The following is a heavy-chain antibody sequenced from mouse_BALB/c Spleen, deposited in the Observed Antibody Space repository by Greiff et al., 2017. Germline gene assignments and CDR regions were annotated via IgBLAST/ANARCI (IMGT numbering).Heavy chain of an antibody. CDR1: GYTFTDYA. J-gene: IGHJ1*01. CDR2: ISTYYGNT. CDR3: ARGNIITGTYFDV. Sequence: QVQLQQSGPELVRPGVSVKISCKGSGYTFTDYAMHWVKQSHAKSLEWIGVISTYYGNTNYNQKFKGKATMTVDKSSSTAYMELARLTSEDSAIYYCARGNIITGTYFDVWGAGTTVTVSS. V-gene: IGHV1-67*01. D-gene: IGHD4-1*01.